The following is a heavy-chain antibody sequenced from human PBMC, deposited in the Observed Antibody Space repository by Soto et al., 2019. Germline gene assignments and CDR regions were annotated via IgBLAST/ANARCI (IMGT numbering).Heavy chain of an antibody. CDR3: AKDLIGVLLWFGGPF. V-gene: IGHV3-23*01. J-gene: IGHJ4*02. Sequence: GGSLRLSCAASGFTFSSYAMSWVRQAPGKGLEWVSAISGSGGSTYYADSVKGRFTISRDNSKNTLYQQMNSLRAEDTAVYYCAKDLIGVLLWFGGPFWGQGTLVTVSS. CDR1: GFTFSSYA. D-gene: IGHD3-10*01. CDR2: ISGSGGST.